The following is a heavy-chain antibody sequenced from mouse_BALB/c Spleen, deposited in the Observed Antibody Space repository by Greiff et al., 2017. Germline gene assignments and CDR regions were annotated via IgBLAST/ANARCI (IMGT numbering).Heavy chain of an antibody. CDR3: ARGYYYGSGAY. Sequence: EVKLQESGGGLVKPGGSLKLSCAASGFTFSSYAMSWVRQTPEKRLEWVASISSGGSTYYPDSVKGRFTISRDNARNILYLQMSSLRSEDTAMYYCARGYYYGSGAYWGQGTLVTVSA. CDR2: ISSGGST. CDR1: GFTFSSYA. D-gene: IGHD1-1*01. J-gene: IGHJ3*01. V-gene: IGHV5-6-5*01.